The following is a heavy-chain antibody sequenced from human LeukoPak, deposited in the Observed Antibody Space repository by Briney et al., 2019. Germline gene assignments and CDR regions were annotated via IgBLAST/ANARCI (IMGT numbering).Heavy chain of an antibody. V-gene: IGHV4-59*08. J-gene: IGHJ4*02. CDR2: IYYSGST. CDR3: ARNPGPTDYDFWSGLRFDY. Sequence: PSETLSLTCTVSGGSISSYYWSWIRQPPGKGLEWIGYIYYSGSTNYNPSLKSRVTISVDTSKNQFSLKLSSVTAADTAVYYCARNPGPTDYDFWSGLRFDYWSQGTLVAVSS. D-gene: IGHD3-3*01. CDR1: GGSISSYY.